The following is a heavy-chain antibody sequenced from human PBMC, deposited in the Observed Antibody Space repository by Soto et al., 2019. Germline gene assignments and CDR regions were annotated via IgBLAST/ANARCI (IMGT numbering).Heavy chain of an antibody. J-gene: IGHJ6*02. CDR2: IYYSGST. V-gene: IGHV4-30-4*01. CDR1: GGSISSGDYY. CDR3: ARVIVVVPAAIRREDYYYYYGMDV. D-gene: IGHD2-2*01. Sequence: NPSETLSLTCTVSGGSISSGDYYWSWIRQPPGKGLEWIGYIYYSGSTYYNPSLKSRVTISVDTSKNQFSLKLSSVTAADTAVYYCARVIVVVPAAIRREDYYYYYGMDVWGQGTTVTVSS.